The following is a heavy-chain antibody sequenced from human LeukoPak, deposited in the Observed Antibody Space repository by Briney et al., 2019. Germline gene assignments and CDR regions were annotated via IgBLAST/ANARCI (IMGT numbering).Heavy chain of an antibody. CDR3: AKDRSTTATTFFDY. CDR2: LRGSGVGT. J-gene: IGHJ4*02. V-gene: IGHV3-23*01. Sequence: GGSLRLSCAASGFTLSSHDMTWVRQAPGRGLEWVSTLRGSGVGTYYADSVKGRFTVSRDNSKNALFLQMNSLRAEDTAVYYCAKDRSTTATTFFDYWGQGTLVTVSS. CDR1: GFTLSSHD. D-gene: IGHD1-1*01.